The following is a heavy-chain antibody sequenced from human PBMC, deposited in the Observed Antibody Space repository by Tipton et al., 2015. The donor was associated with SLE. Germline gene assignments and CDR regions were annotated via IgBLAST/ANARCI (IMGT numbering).Heavy chain of an antibody. J-gene: IGHJ5*02. CDR3: ARDQEYCSSTSCYTDRFDP. Sequence: TLSLTCTVSGASISSGSFHWSWIRQSAGKGLEWIGRIYTSGSTNYNPSLKSRVTISVDTSKNQFSLKLSSVTAADTAVYYCARDQEYCSSTSCYTDRFDPWGQGTLVTVSS. CDR1: GASISSGSFH. CDR2: IYTSGST. V-gene: IGHV4-61*02. D-gene: IGHD2-2*02.